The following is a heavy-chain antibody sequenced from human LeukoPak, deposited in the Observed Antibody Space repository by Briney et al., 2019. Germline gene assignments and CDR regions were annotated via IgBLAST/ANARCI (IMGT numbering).Heavy chain of an antibody. J-gene: IGHJ6*03. Sequence: GGSLRLSCAASGFTFSSYWMHWVRRAPGKGLVWVSGMNSDGSRTSYADSVKGRFTISRDNAKNMLYLQMNSLRAEDTAVYYCARGGFPVHYYYMDVWGKGTTVTISS. CDR2: MNSDGSRT. V-gene: IGHV3-74*01. D-gene: IGHD5-12*01. CDR3: ARGGFPVHYYYMDV. CDR1: GFTFSSYW.